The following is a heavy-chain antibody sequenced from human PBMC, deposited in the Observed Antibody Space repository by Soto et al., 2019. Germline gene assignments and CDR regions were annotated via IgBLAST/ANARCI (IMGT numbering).Heavy chain of an antibody. CDR2: ISAYNGNT. J-gene: IGHJ4*02. CDR1: GYTFTSYG. Sequence: ASVKVSCKASGYTFTSYGISWVRQAPGQGLEWMGWISAYNGNTNYAQKLQGRVTMTTDTSTSTAYMELRSLRSDDTAVYYCARSDIAVVKDAPVEYWGQGTLGIVS. D-gene: IGHD2-2*01. V-gene: IGHV1-18*04. CDR3: ARSDIAVVKDAPVEY.